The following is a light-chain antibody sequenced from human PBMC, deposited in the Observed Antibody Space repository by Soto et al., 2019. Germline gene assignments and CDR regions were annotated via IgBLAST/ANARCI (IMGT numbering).Light chain of an antibody. Sequence: EIVLTQSPGTLSLSPGERATLSCRASQSVRSSYLAWYQQKPGQAPRLLIYGASSRATGIPDRFSGSGSGTDFNLTISRLEPEDFAVYYCQQYGSSPGTFGQGTKVEIK. CDR2: GAS. CDR1: QSVRSSY. V-gene: IGKV3-20*01. CDR3: QQYGSSPGT. J-gene: IGKJ1*01.